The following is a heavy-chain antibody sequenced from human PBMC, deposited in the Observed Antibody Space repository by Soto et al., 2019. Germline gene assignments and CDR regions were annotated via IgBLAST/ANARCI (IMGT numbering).Heavy chain of an antibody. D-gene: IGHD1-26*01. V-gene: IGHV4-34*01. J-gene: IGHJ6*03. CDR3: ARGRATGYYYYYMDV. Sequence: KPSETLSLTCAVYGGSFSGYYWSWIRQPPGKGLEWIGEINHSGSTNYNPSLKSRVTISVDTSKNQFSLKLSSVTAADTAVYYCARGRATGYYYYYMDVWGKGTTVTVSS. CDR1: GGSFSGYY. CDR2: INHSGST.